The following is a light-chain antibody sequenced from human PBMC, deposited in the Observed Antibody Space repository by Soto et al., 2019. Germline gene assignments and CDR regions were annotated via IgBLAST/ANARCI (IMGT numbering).Light chain of an antibody. CDR3: LQSSSYPLT. CDR1: QGINND. J-gene: IGKJ4*01. Sequence: DIQMTQSPSAMSASVGDRVTITCRASQGINNDLAWFQQKPGKVPERLIYRTYSLQNGVPSRFSGSGSGTEFTLTISSLPPEDFATYYCLQSSSYPLTFGGGTRVEI. CDR2: RTY. V-gene: IGKV1-17*03.